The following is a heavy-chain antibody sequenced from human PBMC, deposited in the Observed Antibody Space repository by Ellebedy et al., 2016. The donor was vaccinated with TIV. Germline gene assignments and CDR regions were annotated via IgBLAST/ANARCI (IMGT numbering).Heavy chain of an antibody. V-gene: IGHV4-39*07. Sequence: MPSETLSLTCTVSGGSVSTTNFYWGLVRQPPGKGLEWIGTIYYSGTSQYNPSLESRVTISIDASKDQFSLRMSSLTAADTAIYYCARGYYNGGHNFSPGEWGQGTLVTVSS. CDR2: IYYSGTS. CDR1: GGSVSTTNFY. CDR3: ARGYYNGGHNFSPGE. J-gene: IGHJ4*01. D-gene: IGHD3-10*01.